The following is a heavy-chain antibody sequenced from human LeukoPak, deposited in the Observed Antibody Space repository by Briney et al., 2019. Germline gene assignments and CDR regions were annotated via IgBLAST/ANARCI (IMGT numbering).Heavy chain of an antibody. V-gene: IGHV1-2*02. D-gene: IGHD4-17*01. Sequence: ASVKVSCKASGYTFTGYYIYWVRQAPGQGLEWMGWINPNSGGTNYAQKFQGRVTMTRDTSISTAYMELSRLTSDDTAVYYCARDNGEGFDPWGQGTLVTVSS. CDR2: INPNSGGT. J-gene: IGHJ5*02. CDR3: ARDNGEGFDP. CDR1: GYTFTGYY.